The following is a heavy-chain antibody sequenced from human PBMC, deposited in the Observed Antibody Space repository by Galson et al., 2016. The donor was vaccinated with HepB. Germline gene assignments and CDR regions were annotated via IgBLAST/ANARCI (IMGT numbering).Heavy chain of an antibody. CDR1: GGSISSNYW. Sequence: LSLTCDVSGGSISSNYWWGWVRQSPEKGFEWIGEIYETGTANYNPPFTRRATISVDKSKNQISLRLDSVTAADTAVYYCTRGNLGTYAAMAFDYWGQGSLVTVSS. D-gene: IGHD2-8*01. J-gene: IGHJ4*02. V-gene: IGHV4-4*02. CDR2: IYETGTA. CDR3: TRGNLGTYAAMAFDY.